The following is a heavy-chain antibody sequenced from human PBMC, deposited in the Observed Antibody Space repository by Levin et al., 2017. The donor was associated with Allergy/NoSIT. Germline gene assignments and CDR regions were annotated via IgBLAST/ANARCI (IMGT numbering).Heavy chain of an antibody. Sequence: GGSLRLSCAASGFSFSDSYMTWIRQAPGKGLEWVSYISRRGDYANYADSVKGRFTISRDNAKNSLSLHMNSLRAADTAVYYCARTVGSGDCSGGSCSNWFDPWGQGTLVTVSS. CDR1: GFSFSDSY. J-gene: IGHJ5*02. CDR3: ARTVGSGDCSGGSCSNWFDP. D-gene: IGHD2-15*01. V-gene: IGHV3-11*03. CDR2: ISRRGDYA.